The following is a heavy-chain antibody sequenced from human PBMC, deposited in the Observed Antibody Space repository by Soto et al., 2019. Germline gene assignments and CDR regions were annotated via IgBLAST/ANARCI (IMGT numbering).Heavy chain of an antibody. CDR2: MNPNSGNT. D-gene: IGHD2-2*01. CDR3: ARDLGWYPLVVPAAMGRFYYYYYMDV. V-gene: IGHV1-8*01. CDR1: GYTFTSYD. J-gene: IGHJ6*03. Sequence: ASVKVSCKASGYTFTSYDINWVRQATGQGLEWMGWMNPNSGNTGYAQKFQGRVTMTRNTSISTAYMELSSLRSEDTAVYYCARDLGWYPLVVPAAMGRFYYYYYMDVWGKGTTVTVSS.